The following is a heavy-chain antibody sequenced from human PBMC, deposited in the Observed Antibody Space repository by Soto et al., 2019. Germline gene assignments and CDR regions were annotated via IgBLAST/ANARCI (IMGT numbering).Heavy chain of an antibody. D-gene: IGHD6-13*01. CDR2: IYWNDDK. CDR1: GFSLSTSGVG. CDR3: AQIIAAAGTGYYDYYGMDV. Sequence: QITLKESGPTLVKPTQTLTLPCTFSGFSLSTSGVGVGWIRQPPGKALEWLALIYWNDDKPYSPSLKSKLTVSKDTSKNQMVITKTNRAPVDTSTYSGAQIIAAAGTGYYDYYGMDVLGQGTTVTFSS. J-gene: IGHJ6*02. V-gene: IGHV2-5*01.